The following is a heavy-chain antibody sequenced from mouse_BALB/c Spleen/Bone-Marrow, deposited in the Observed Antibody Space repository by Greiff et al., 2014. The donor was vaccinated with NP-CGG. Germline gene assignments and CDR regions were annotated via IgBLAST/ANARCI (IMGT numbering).Heavy chain of an antibody. CDR3: ASRDSSGYVPDY. D-gene: IGHD3-2*01. CDR1: GYTFTSYW. Sequence: QVQLKESGAELVKPGASVKLSCKTSGYTFTSYWIQWVKQRPGQGLGWIGEIFPGTGTTYYNEKFKGKATLTIDTSSSTAYMQLSSRTSEDSAVYFCASRDSSGYVPDYWGQGPTLTVSS. CDR2: IFPGTGTT. J-gene: IGHJ2*01. V-gene: IGHV1S132*01.